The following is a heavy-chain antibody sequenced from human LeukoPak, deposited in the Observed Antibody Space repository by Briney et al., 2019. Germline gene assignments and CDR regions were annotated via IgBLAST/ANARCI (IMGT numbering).Heavy chain of an antibody. V-gene: IGHV4-34*01. CDR3: ARGSTLIRGFDY. Sequence: GSLRLSCAASGFTFSYYWMSWIRQPPGKGLEWIGEINHSGSTNYNPSLKSRVTISVDTSKNQFSLKLSSVTAADTAVYYCARGSTLIRGFDYWGQGTLVTVSS. J-gene: IGHJ4*02. CDR1: GFTFSYYW. D-gene: IGHD3-10*01. CDR2: INHSGST.